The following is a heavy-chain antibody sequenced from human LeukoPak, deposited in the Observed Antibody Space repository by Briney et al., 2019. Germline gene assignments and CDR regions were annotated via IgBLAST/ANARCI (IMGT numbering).Heavy chain of an antibody. Sequence: GESLKISCKGSGYSFTSYWIGWVRQMPGKGLEWMGIIYPGDSDTRYSPSFQGQVTISADKSISTAYLQWSSLKASDTAMYYCAGQEDIVATIGGNWFDPWGQGTLVTVSS. CDR3: AGQEDIVATIGGNWFDP. CDR1: GYSFTSYW. D-gene: IGHD5-12*01. J-gene: IGHJ5*02. V-gene: IGHV5-51*01. CDR2: IYPGDSDT.